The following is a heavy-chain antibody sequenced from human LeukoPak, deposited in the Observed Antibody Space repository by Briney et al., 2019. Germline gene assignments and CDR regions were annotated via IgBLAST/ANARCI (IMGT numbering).Heavy chain of an antibody. CDR2: MNPNSGNT. D-gene: IGHD6-19*01. Sequence: ASVKVSCKASGYTFTTYDINWVRQATGQGLEWMGWMNPNSGNTGYTQKFQGRVTMARNTSISTAYMELSSLRSEDTAVYYCARGRGSGHKENWFDPWGQGTLVTVSS. J-gene: IGHJ5*02. V-gene: IGHV1-8*01. CDR3: ARGRGSGHKENWFDP. CDR1: GYTFTTYD.